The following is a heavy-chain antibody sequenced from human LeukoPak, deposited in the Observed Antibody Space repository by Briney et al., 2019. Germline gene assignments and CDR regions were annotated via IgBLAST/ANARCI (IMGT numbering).Heavy chain of an antibody. D-gene: IGHD2-15*01. CDR3: ASVGYCSGGSCYPADNWFDP. Sequence: ASVKVSCKASGYTFSTYSISWVRQAPGQGLEWMGWISAYSGNTNYAHKLQGRVTMTRNTSISTAYMELSSLRSEDTAVYYCASVGYCSGGSCYPADNWFDPWGQGTLVTVSS. CDR2: ISAYSGNT. J-gene: IGHJ5*02. V-gene: IGHV1-18*01. CDR1: GYTFSTYS.